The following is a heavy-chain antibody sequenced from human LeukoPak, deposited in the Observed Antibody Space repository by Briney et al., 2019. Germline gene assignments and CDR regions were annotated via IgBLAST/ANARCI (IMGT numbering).Heavy chain of an antibody. CDR2: IYYSGST. V-gene: IGHV4-39*01. CDR1: GGSISSSSYY. Sequence: PSETLSLTCTVSGGSISSSSYYWGCIPQPPGKGLEWIGSIYYSGSTYYNPSLKSRVTISVDTSKNQFSLKLSSATAADTAVYYCAGPTNTTVVTSDAFDIWGQGTMVTVSS. CDR3: AGPTNTTVVTSDAFDI. J-gene: IGHJ3*02. D-gene: IGHD4-23*01.